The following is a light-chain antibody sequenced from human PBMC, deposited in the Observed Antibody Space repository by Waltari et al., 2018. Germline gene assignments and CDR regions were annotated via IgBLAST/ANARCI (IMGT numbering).Light chain of an antibody. CDR2: DVS. J-gene: IGLJ2*01. CDR3: SSYISSSTLEV. Sequence: QSALTQPASVSGSPGQSITISCTGPSSDVGAYNSVSWYQQHPGKAPKLMIFDVSNRPSGVSNRFSGSKSGNTASLTISGLQAEDEADYYCSSYISSSTLEVFGGGTSLTVL. CDR1: SSDVGAYNS. V-gene: IGLV2-14*03.